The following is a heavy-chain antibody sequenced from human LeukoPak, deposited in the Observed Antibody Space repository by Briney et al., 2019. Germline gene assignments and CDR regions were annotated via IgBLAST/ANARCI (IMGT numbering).Heavy chain of an antibody. D-gene: IGHD6-19*01. CDR2: VHSDGVSA. Sequence: GGSLRLSCVASGFTFTNYWMHWVRQAPGKGLMWVSRVHSDGVSAIYADSVKGRLTVSRANTKNSVYLQMSSLRADDTGVYYCARGGLDHAYDIWGQGTMVTVSS. CDR3: ARGGLDHAYDI. V-gene: IGHV3-74*01. J-gene: IGHJ3*02. CDR1: GFTFTNYW.